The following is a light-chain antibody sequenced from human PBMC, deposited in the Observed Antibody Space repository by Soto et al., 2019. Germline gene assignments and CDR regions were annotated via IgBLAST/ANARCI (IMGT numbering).Light chain of an antibody. CDR1: QSVSNNY. V-gene: IGKV3-20*01. CDR2: GAS. J-gene: IGKJ1*01. Sequence: EIVLTQSPGTLSLSPGDIATLSCRASQSVSNNYLAWYQQTPGQAPGLLIYGASNRATGIPDRSSGSGSGTDFTLTISRLEPEDFAVYYCQQYGSSGTLGQGTKVDI. CDR3: QQYGSSGT.